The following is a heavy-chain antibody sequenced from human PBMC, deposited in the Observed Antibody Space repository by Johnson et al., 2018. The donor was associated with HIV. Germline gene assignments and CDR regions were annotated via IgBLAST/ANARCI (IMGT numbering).Heavy chain of an antibody. Sequence: QVQLVESGGGVVQPGRSLRLSCAASGFTFSNYALHWVRQAPGRGLEWVALISHAGSNTYYADSVKGRFTISRDNSKNTLYLQMNSLRAEDTAVYYCARAPEVWELRHPGTFDVWGQGTLVTVSS. V-gene: IGHV3-30*14. CDR3: ARAPEVWELRHPGTFDV. CDR1: GFTFSNYA. CDR2: ISHAGSNT. J-gene: IGHJ3*01. D-gene: IGHD3-3*01.